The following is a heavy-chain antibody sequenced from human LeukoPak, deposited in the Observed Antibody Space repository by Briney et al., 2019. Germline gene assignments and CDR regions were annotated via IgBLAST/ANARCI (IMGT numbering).Heavy chain of an antibody. CDR3: ARDLWLGERGLFFFEY. J-gene: IGHJ4*02. CDR1: GFTFRRHW. Sequence: GGSLRLSCAASGFTFRRHWMSWVRQAPGKGLEWVANMRDDGSEEFYVNSVKGRFTISRDNTKNSLYLQMDSLRAEDTAVYYCARDLWLGERGLFFFEYWGQGALVTVAT. V-gene: IGHV3-7*01. CDR2: MRDDGSEE. D-gene: IGHD3-22*01.